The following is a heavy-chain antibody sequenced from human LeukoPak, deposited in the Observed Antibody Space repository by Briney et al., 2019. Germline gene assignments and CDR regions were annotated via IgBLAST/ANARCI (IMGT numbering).Heavy chain of an antibody. V-gene: IGHV3-7*01. J-gene: IGHJ6*02. Sequence: GGSLRLSCAASGFTFSTHWMSWVRQAPGKGLEWVANIKKDGSEIYYVDSVKGRFTISRDNAKSSLYLQMNSPRAEDTAVYYCASYYCSGGSCSLGDGMGVWGQGATVTVSS. CDR2: IKKDGSEI. D-gene: IGHD2-15*01. CDR1: GFTFSTHW. CDR3: ASYYCSGGSCSLGDGMGV.